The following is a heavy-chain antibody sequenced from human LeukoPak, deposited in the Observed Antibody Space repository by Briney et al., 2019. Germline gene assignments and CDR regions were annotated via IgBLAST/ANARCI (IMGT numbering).Heavy chain of an antibody. D-gene: IGHD2-15*01. CDR1: GYTFTGYY. J-gene: IGHJ4*02. Sequence: ASVKVSCKASGYTFTGYYMHWVRQAPGQGLEWMGWINPNSGGTNYAQKFQGRVTMTRDTSISTAYMELSRLRPDDTAVYYCARDAAYCSGGSCYSEYYFDYWGQGTLVTVSS. CDR2: INPNSGGT. CDR3: ARDAAYCSGGSCYSEYYFDY. V-gene: IGHV1-2*02.